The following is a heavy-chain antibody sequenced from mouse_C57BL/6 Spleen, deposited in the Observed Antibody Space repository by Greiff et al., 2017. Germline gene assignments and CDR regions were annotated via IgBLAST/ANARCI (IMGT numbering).Heavy chain of an antibody. Sequence: QVQLQQPGAELARPGASVKLSCKASGYTFTSYGISWVKQRTGQGLAWIGEIYPRSGNNSYNEKFKGKATLTADKSSSTACMELRSLTSDDSAVYFCSNVRTVAYWGQGTLVTVSA. J-gene: IGHJ3*01. V-gene: IGHV1-81*01. CDR1: GYTFTSYG. CDR2: IYPRSGNN. D-gene: IGHD1-1*01. CDR3: SNVRTVAY.